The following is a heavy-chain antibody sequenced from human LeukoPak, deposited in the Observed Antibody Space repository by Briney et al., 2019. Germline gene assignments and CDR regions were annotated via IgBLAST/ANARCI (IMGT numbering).Heavy chain of an antibody. J-gene: IGHJ5*02. CDR3: ARSEDCGSSSCYWFDP. CDR1: GGSLSGYY. D-gene: IGHD2-2*01. V-gene: IGHV4-34*01. CDR2: INRGGIT. Sequence: SETLSLTCAVYGGSLSGYYWSWISQSPGKGLEWIGEINRGGITKYNPSLKSRVTISLGTSYNQFSLKLTSVTAADTAMYYCARSEDCGSSSCYWFDPWGQGTLVTVSS.